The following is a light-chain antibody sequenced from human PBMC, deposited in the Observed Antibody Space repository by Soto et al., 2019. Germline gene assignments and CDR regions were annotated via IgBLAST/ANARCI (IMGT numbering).Light chain of an antibody. Sequence: EIVLTQSAATLSLSPLERATLSCIASQSVSSYLAWYQQKPGQAPRLLIYDASNRATGIPARFSGSGSGTDFTLTISSLEPEDFAVYYCQQRSKWPQTFGQGTKVDIK. J-gene: IGKJ1*01. CDR1: QSVSSY. CDR2: DAS. V-gene: IGKV3-11*01. CDR3: QQRSKWPQT.